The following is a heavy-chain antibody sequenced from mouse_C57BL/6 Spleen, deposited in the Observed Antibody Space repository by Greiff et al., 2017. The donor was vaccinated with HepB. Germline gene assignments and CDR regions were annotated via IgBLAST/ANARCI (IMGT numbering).Heavy chain of an antibody. Sequence: VQLQQSGAELVMPGASVKLSCKASGYTFTSYWMHWVKQRPGQGLEWIGEIDPSDSYTNYNQKFKGKSTLTVDKSSTTAYMQLSSLTSEDSAVYYCARWGYWGQGTSVTVSS. CDR2: IDPSDSYT. J-gene: IGHJ4*01. CDR3: ARWGY. V-gene: IGHV1-69*01. CDR1: GYTFTSYW.